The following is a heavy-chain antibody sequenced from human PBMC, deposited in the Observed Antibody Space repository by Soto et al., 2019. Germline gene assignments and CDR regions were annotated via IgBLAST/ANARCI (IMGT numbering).Heavy chain of an antibody. Sequence: QVQLVESGGGVVQPGRSLRLSCAAYGFTFSSYGMHWVRQAPVKGLEWVAVISYDGSNKYYADSVKGRFTISRDNSKNTLYLQMNSLRAEDTAVYYCGKDQYPGGDNAFDIWGQGTMVTVSS. CDR3: GKDQYPGGDNAFDI. CDR1: GFTFSSYG. D-gene: IGHD2-21*02. J-gene: IGHJ3*02. V-gene: IGHV3-30*18. CDR2: ISYDGSNK.